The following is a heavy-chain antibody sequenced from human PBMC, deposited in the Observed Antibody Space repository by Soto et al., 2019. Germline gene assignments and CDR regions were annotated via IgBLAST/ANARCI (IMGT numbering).Heavy chain of an antibody. V-gene: IGHV4-4*07. D-gene: IGHD2-8*02. CDR1: GASITGSFF. Sequence: PSETLSLTCTVSGASITGSFFWSWIRQPAGKGLEWIGRFSLSGTTNYNPSLRSRVTMSADVSKNQFSLRLTSVTAADTAFYYCARGMTPPGAPAWYYFDSWGQGTLVTVSS. CDR2: FSLSGTT. CDR3: ARGMTPPGAPAWYYFDS. J-gene: IGHJ4*02.